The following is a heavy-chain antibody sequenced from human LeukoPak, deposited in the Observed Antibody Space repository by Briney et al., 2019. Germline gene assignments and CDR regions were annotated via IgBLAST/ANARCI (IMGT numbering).Heavy chain of an antibody. D-gene: IGHD3-22*01. CDR1: GGSISSYY. CDR2: IYYSGST. J-gene: IGHJ4*02. Sequence: PSETLSLTCTVSGGSISSYYWSWIRQPPGKGLEWIGYIYYSGSTNYNPSLKSRVTISVDTSKNQFSLKLSSVTAADTAVYYCARAHFAYYYDSSGYHDYWGQGTLVTVSS. CDR3: ARAHFAYYYDSSGYHDY. V-gene: IGHV4-59*01.